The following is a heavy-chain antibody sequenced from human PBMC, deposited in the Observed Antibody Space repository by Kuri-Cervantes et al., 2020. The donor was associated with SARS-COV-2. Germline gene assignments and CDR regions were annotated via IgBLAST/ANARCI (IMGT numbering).Heavy chain of an antibody. D-gene: IGHD3-16*01. CDR3: ARDGAFNFDY. J-gene: IGHJ4*02. V-gene: IGHV4-59*01. CDR2: IYYSGST. Sequence: SQTLSLTCAVYGGSFSGYYWSWIRQPPGKGLGWIGYIYYSGSTNYNPSLKSRVTISVDASKNQFSLKLSSVTAADTAVYYCARDGAFNFDYWGQGTLVTVSS. CDR1: GGSFSGYY.